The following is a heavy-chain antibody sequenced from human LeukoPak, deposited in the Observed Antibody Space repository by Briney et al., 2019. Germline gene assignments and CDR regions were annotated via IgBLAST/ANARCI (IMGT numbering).Heavy chain of an antibody. CDR1: GYTFTIYG. V-gene: IGHV1-18*01. Sequence: ASVKVSCKASGYTFTIYGISWVRQAPGQGLEWMGWISAYNGNTNYAQKLQGRVTMTTDTSTSTAYMELRSLRSDDTAVYYCARVGQKGYSSGWYAYWDQGTLVTVSS. D-gene: IGHD6-19*01. CDR2: ISAYNGNT. CDR3: ARVGQKGYSSGWYAY. J-gene: IGHJ4*02.